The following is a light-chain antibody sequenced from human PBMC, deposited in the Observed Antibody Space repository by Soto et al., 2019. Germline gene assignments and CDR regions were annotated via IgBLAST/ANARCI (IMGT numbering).Light chain of an antibody. CDR3: QQRSNWPPSWT. J-gene: IGKJ1*01. Sequence: ETVLTQSPGTLSLSPGERATLSCRASQSVRSSYLAWYQQKPGQAPRLLIHGASSRATGIPDRFSGSGSGTDFTLTISSLEPEDFAVYYCQQRSNWPPSWTFGQGTKVDIK. CDR1: QSVRSSY. V-gene: IGKV3D-20*02. CDR2: GAS.